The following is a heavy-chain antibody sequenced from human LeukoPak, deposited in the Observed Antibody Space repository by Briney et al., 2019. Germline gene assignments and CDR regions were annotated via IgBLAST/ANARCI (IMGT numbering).Heavy chain of an antibody. V-gene: IGHV3-33*01. CDR2: IWYDGSNK. J-gene: IGHJ4*02. Sequence: GGSLRLSCAASGFTFSSYGMHWVRQAPGKGLEWVAVIWYDGSNKYYADSVKGRFTISRDNSKNTLYLQMNSLRAEDTAVYYCARAEYGGNAGGFWGQGTLVTVSS. D-gene: IGHD4-23*01. CDR1: GFTFSSYG. CDR3: ARAEYGGNAGGF.